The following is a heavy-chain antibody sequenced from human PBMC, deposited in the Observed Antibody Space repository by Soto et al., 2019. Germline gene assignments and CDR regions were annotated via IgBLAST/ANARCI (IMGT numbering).Heavy chain of an antibody. J-gene: IGHJ4*02. CDR3: ARVRGCSGGTCYPFDY. CDR2: IYPGDSET. V-gene: IGHV5-51*03. CDR1: GYTFSSYW. Sequence: EVQLVQSGAEVKKPGESLRISCKGSGYTFSSYWIAWVRQMPGKGLEWMGIIYPGDSETRITPSFQGQVTISADKSINTAYLQWSSLGASDTAIYYCARVRGCSGGTCYPFDYWGQGTLVTVSS. D-gene: IGHD2-15*01.